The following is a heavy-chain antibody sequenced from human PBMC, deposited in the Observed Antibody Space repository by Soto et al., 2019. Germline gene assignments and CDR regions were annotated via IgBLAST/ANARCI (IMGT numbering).Heavy chain of an antibody. D-gene: IGHD4-4*01. J-gene: IGHJ4*02. CDR3: ARTTGRHLDF. Sequence: PSETLSLTCTVSYGAIIVSNVCLCCVRQPPGKGLELIGNIDYSGTAYFNPSLGTRVTFPVDTSKNQFSLTLYSVTAADTAVYYCARTTGRHLDFWGQGILVTVSS. CDR2: IDYSGTA. CDR1: YGAIIVSNVC. V-gene: IGHV4-39*01.